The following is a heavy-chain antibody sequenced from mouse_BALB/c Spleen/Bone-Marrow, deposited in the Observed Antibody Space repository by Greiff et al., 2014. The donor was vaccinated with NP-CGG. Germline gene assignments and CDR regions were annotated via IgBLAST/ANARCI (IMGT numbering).Heavy chain of an antibody. CDR2: IYPGSGNT. D-gene: IGHD2-1*01. J-gene: IGHJ3*01. Sequence: LQQSGSELVRPGASVKLSCKASGYTFTTYWIHWVKQRHGQGLEWIGNIYPGSGNTNYGEKFKNKGTLTVDTSSSTAYMHLSSLTSEDSAVYYCTRWNGHYEGFAYWGQGTLVTVSA. CDR3: TRWNGHYEGFAY. CDR1: GYTFTTYW. V-gene: IGHV1S22*01.